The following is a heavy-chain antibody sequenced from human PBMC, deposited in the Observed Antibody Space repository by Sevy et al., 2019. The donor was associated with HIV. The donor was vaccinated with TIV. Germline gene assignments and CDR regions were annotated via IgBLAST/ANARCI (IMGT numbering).Heavy chain of an antibody. Sequence: GGSLRLSCAASGFSFSSYEMNRVRQAPWKGLEWVSSITSSGSNIYYSDSVKGRFTISRDNAKNSLYLQMNSLRAEDTALYYCTRDLPPSATIVPHFDYWGQGTLVTVSS. D-gene: IGHD2-21*01. J-gene: IGHJ4*02. V-gene: IGHV3-48*03. CDR1: GFSFSSYE. CDR3: TRDLPPSATIVPHFDY. CDR2: ITSSGSNI.